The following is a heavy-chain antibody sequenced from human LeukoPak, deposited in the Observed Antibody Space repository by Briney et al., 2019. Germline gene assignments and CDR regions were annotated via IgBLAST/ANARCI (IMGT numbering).Heavy chain of an antibody. CDR3: ARDPDDKDFDY. CDR2: IHHSGST. CDR1: GNSINNGYY. V-gene: IGHV4-38-2*02. Sequence: SETLSLTCAVSGNSINNGYYWGWIRQPPGKRLEWIASIHHSGSTYFNPSLKSRVTISVETSKNQFSLKLNSVTAADTAVYYCARDPDDKDFDYWGQGTLVTVSS. D-gene: IGHD3-22*01. J-gene: IGHJ4*02.